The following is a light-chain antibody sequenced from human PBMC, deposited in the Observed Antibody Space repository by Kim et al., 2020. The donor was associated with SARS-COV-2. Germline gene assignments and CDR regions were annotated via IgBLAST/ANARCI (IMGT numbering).Light chain of an antibody. Sequence: DIVMTQTPLSLSVTPGQPASISCKSSQSLVHSDGKTYLNWYLQKSGQSPHLLMYEVSYRFSGVPSRISGSGSGTDFTLKFSRVEAEDVGVYYCLQSFQLPWTVGQGTKLEIK. CDR2: EVS. V-gene: IGKV2D-29*02. J-gene: IGKJ2*01. CDR3: LQSFQLPWT. CDR1: QSLVHSDGKTY.